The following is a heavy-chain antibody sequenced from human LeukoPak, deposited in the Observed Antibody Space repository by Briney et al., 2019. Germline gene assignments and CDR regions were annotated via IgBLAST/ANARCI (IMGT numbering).Heavy chain of an antibody. Sequence: GGSLRLSCAASGFTFSSYAMSWVRQAPGKGLEWVSAISGSGGSTYYADSVKGRFTISRDNSKNTLYLQMSSLRAEDTAVYYCAKDREWGIAAAGPIDYWGQGTLVTVSS. CDR3: AKDREWGIAAAGPIDY. V-gene: IGHV3-23*01. D-gene: IGHD6-13*01. CDR1: GFTFSSYA. J-gene: IGHJ4*02. CDR2: ISGSGGST.